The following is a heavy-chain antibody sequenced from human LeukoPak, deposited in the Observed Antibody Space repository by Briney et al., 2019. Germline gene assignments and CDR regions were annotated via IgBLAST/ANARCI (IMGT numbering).Heavy chain of an antibody. CDR3: ARDGATRFYYFDY. CDR1: GFTFSSYA. J-gene: IGHJ4*02. CDR2: ISYDGSNK. V-gene: IGHV3-30*04. Sequence: GRSLRLSCAASGFTFSSYAMHWVRQAPGKGLEWVAVISYDGSNKYYADSVKGQFTISRDNSKNTLYLQMNSLRTEDTAVYYCARDGATRFYYFDYWGQGTLVTVSS. D-gene: IGHD2-15*01.